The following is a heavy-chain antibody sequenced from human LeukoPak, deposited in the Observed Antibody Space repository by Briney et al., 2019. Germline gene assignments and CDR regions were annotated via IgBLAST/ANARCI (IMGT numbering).Heavy chain of an antibody. CDR1: GGSIRSHY. D-gene: IGHD1-14*01. Sequence: PSETLSLTCTVSGGSIRSHYWSWIRQPPGKGLEWIGYLYYSTSTNYSPSLKSRVTISVDTSKNQFSLKLTSVTAADTAAYYCARIGPDPFWYFDSWGQGTLVTVSS. V-gene: IGHV4-59*11. CDR2: LYYSTST. J-gene: IGHJ4*02. CDR3: ARIGPDPFWYFDS.